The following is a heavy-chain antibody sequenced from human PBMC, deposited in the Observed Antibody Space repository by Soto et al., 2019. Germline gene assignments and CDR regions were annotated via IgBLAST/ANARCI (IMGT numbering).Heavy chain of an antibody. J-gene: IGHJ6*02. D-gene: IGHD3-10*01. CDR2: IYYSGST. CDR3: ARGYYYGSGSYYTPGPYGMDV. V-gene: IGHV4-59*01. CDR1: GGSISSYY. Sequence: QVQLQESGRGLVKPSETLSLTCTVSGGSISSYYWSWIRQPPGKGLEWIGYIYYSGSTNYNPSLKSRVTISVDTSKNQFSLKLSSVTAADTAVYYCARGYYYGSGSYYTPGPYGMDVWGQGTTVTVSS.